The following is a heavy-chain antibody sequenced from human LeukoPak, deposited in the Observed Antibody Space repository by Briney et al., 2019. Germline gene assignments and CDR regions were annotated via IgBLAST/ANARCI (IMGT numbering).Heavy chain of an antibody. CDR2: ISSDSSYI. J-gene: IGHJ4*02. CDR1: GFTFSSYN. CDR3: AKEEWLGKMNYFDY. V-gene: IGHV3-21*04. Sequence: GGSLRLSCAASGFTFSSYNMNWVRQAPGKGLEWVSSISSDSSYIYYADSLKGRFTISRDSAKNTLYLQMNSLRAEDTAVYYCAKEEWLGKMNYFDYWGQGTLVTVSS. D-gene: IGHD6-19*01.